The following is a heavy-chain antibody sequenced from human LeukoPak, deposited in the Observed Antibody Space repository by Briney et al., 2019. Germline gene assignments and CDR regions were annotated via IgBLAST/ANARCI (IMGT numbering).Heavy chain of an antibody. V-gene: IGHV3-23*01. CDR2: ISGSGGST. D-gene: IGHD3-10*02. J-gene: IGHJ4*02. Sequence: VGSLRLSCAASGFTFSSYAMSWVRQAPGKGLEWVSAISGSGGSTHYADSVKGRFTISRDNSKNTLYLQMNSLRAEDTAVYYCAKLGVRGVIIPIDYWGQGTLVTVSS. CDR1: GFTFSSYA. CDR3: AKLGVRGVIIPIDY.